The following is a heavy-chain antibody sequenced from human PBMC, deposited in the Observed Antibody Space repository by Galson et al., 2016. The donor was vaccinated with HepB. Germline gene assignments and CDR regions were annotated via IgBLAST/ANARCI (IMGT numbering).Heavy chain of an antibody. D-gene: IGHD3-10*01. CDR2: IQQNGNEK. Sequence: SLRLSCATSGFTFTDFWMTWVRQAPGKGLEWVANIQQNGNEKYYVDSVKGRFTISRDNAKKSLYLQMNSLRAGDTAIYYCAPYYYGLGHAYWGQGTLITVSS. CDR1: GFTFTDFW. V-gene: IGHV3-7*03. J-gene: IGHJ4*02. CDR3: APYYYGLGHAY.